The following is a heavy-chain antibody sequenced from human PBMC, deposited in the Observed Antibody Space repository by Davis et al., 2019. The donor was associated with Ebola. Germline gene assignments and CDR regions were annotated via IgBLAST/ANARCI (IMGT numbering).Heavy chain of an antibody. V-gene: IGHV1-2*04. CDR1: GYTFTGYY. J-gene: IGHJ4*02. CDR3: ARDGTSAAGAPFGY. CDR2: INTNSGGT. D-gene: IGHD6-13*01. Sequence: ASVKVSCKASGYTFTGYYMHWVRQAPGQGLEWLGWINTNSGGTNYEQKFQGWVTMTRDTSISTAYMELSRLRSDDTAVYYCARDGTSAAGAPFGYWGQGTLVTVSS.